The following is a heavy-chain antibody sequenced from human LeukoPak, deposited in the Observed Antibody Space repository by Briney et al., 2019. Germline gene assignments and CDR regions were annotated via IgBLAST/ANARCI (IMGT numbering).Heavy chain of an antibody. D-gene: IGHD3-22*01. CDR3: ARGNYYDSSGYLYGMDV. V-gene: IGHV4-34*01. CDR1: GGSFSGYY. CDR2: INHSGST. Sequence: PSETLSLTCAVYGGSFSGYYWSWIRQPPGKGLEWIGEINHSGSTNYNPSLKSRVSISVDTSKNQFSLKLSSVTAADTAVYYCARGNYYDSSGYLYGMDVWGKGTTVTVSS. J-gene: IGHJ6*04.